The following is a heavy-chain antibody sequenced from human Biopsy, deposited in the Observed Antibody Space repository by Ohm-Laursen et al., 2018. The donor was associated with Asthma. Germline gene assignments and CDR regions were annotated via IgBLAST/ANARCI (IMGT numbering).Heavy chain of an antibody. J-gene: IGHJ4*02. V-gene: IGHV3-53*01. D-gene: IGHD3-22*01. CDR2: IYSGGTS. CDR3: ARGDSSNWSHYYFDY. Sequence: SLRLSCAASGFAVSRDYMFWVRQAPGKGLEWVSVIYSGGTSHTADSVRGRFTISRDFSKNTLHLQMHSLRVEDTAVYYCARGDSSNWSHYYFDYWGQGTLATVSS. CDR1: GFAVSRDY.